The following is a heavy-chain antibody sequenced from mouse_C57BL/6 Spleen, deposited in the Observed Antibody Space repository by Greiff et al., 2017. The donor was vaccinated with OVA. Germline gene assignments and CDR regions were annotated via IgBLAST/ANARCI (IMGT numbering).Heavy chain of an antibody. V-gene: IGHV1-50*01. CDR2: IDPSDSYT. CDR1: GYTFTSYW. Sequence: VQLQESGAELVKPGASVKLSCKASGYTFTSYWMQWVKQRPGQGLEWIGEIDPSDSYTNYNPKFKGKATLTVDTSSSTAYMQLSSLTSEDSAVYYCARELGRPGGYFDVWGTGTTVTVSS. D-gene: IGHD4-1*01. CDR3: ARELGRPGGYFDV. J-gene: IGHJ1*03.